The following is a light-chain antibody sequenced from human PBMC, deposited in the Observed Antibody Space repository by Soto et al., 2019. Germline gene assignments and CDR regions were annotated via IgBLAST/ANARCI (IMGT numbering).Light chain of an antibody. J-gene: IGKJ4*01. CDR1: QSISSW. CDR2: KAS. CDR3: QQYHSYSLT. V-gene: IGKV1-5*03. Sequence: DIQMTQSPSTLSASVGDRVTITCRASQSISSWLAWYQQKPGKAPKLLIYKASSLEGGVPSRFSGSGSGTDLTLTISSRQPDDVATYYCQQYHSYSLTFGGGTKVDIK.